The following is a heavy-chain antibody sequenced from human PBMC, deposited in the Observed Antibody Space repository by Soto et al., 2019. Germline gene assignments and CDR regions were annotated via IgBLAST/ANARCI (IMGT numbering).Heavy chain of an antibody. J-gene: IGHJ4*02. D-gene: IGHD1-26*01. V-gene: IGHV1-69*06. CDR2: IVPRYDSV. Sequence: QVQLVQSGAEVRKPGASVKVTCEASGGTFNTYSINWVRQAPGQGLEWVGQIVPRYDSVNYAENFQGRVTITADKSTKTAYMELTSLRSEDTALYFCATWRSYSGSYCFDYWGQGTLVTVSS. CDR1: GGTFNTYS. CDR3: ATWRSYSGSYCFDY.